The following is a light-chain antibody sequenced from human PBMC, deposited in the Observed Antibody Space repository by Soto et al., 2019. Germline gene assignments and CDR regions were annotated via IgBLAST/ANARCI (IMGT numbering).Light chain of an antibody. Sequence: DLQLTQSPSFLSASVGDRVTITCRASQGISSYLAWYQQKPGKAPKLLIYAASALQSGVPPRFSGSGSGTEFTLTISSLQPEDFATYYCQHLHTYPITFGQGTRLEIK. CDR1: QGISSY. CDR3: QHLHTYPIT. J-gene: IGKJ5*01. V-gene: IGKV1-9*01. CDR2: AAS.